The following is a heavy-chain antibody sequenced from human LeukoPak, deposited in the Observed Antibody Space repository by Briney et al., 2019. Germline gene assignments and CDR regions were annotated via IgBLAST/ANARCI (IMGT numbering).Heavy chain of an antibody. Sequence: QPGGSLRLSCTASGFTFSSYGMHWVRQAPGNGLEWVATIWYEERTKYYIDSVKGRFTISRDNSKNTFYLQMNSLRVDDTAIYYCAKEGIYLKSSLEDWGQGTLVTVSS. CDR3: AKEGIYLKSSLED. CDR2: IWYEERTK. V-gene: IGHV3-33*06. D-gene: IGHD5-12*01. CDR1: GFTFSSYG. J-gene: IGHJ4*02.